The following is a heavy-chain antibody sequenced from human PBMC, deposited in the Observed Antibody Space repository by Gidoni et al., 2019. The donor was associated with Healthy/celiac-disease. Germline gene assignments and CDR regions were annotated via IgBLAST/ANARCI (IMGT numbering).Heavy chain of an antibody. V-gene: IGHV3-30-3*01. CDR1: GFTFSSYA. D-gene: IGHD3-3*01. Sequence: PASGFTFSSYAMHWVRQAPGKGLEWVAVISYDGSNKYYADSVKGRFTISRDNSKNTLYLQMNSLRAEDTAVYYCARDSDFWSGYYTTLYYYYYGMDVWGQGTTVTVSS. J-gene: IGHJ6*02. CDR2: ISYDGSNK. CDR3: ARDSDFWSGYYTTLYYYYYGMDV.